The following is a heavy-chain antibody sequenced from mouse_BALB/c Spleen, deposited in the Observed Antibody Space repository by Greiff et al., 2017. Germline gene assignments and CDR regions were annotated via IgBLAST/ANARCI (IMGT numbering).Heavy chain of an antibody. CDR3: ARSCTTVVEAFDY. V-gene: IGHV1-4*02. Sequence: QVQLQQSAAELARPGASVKMSCKASGYTFTSYTMHWVKQRPGQGLEWIGYINPSSGYTEYNQKFKDKTTLTADKSSSTAYMQLSSLTSEDSAVYYCARSCTTVVEAFDYWGQGTTLTVSS. CDR2: INPSSGYT. J-gene: IGHJ2*01. D-gene: IGHD1-1*01. CDR1: GYTFTSYT.